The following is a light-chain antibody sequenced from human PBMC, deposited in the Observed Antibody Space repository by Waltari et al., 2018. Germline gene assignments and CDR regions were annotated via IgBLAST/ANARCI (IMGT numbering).Light chain of an antibody. CDR1: SSDVGGYNY. V-gene: IGLV2-8*01. CDR3: ASYAGSRYV. CDR2: EVS. J-gene: IGLJ1*01. Sequence: QSALTQPPSASGSPGQSVTISCTGTSSDVGGYNYVSWYQQHPGKVPKPMIYEVSKRPSGVPDRFSGSKSGNTASLTVSGLQAEDEADYYCASYAGSRYVFGTGTKVTVL.